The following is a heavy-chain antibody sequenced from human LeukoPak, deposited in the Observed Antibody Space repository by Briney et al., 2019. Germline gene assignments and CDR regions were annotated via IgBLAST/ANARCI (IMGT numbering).Heavy chain of an antibody. D-gene: IGHD2-15*01. CDR2: IDYSGST. Sequence: SETLSLTCTVSGGSIRSYFWSWIRQPPGKGLEWIGYIDYSGSTNYSPSLKSRATISVDTSKNQFSLNLSSVTAADTALYYCARNGRKCTGGSCYLDYWGQGILVIVSS. J-gene: IGHJ4*02. V-gene: IGHV4-59*08. CDR1: GGSIRSYF. CDR3: ARNGRKCTGGSCYLDY.